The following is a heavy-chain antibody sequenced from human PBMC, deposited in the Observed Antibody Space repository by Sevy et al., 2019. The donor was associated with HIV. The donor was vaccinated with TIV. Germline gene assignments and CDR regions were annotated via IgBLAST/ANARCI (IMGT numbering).Heavy chain of an antibody. Sequence: ASLKVSCKASGYTFTDYFMHWVRQAPGQGLEWMGWINPNSGGTNYAQKFQGRVTMTRDTSISTAYMELTRLRSDDTAVYYCARVLRSSSGTDYWGQGTLVTVSS. CDR2: INPNSGGT. J-gene: IGHJ4*02. CDR1: GYTFTDYF. D-gene: IGHD6-6*01. V-gene: IGHV1-2*02. CDR3: ARVLRSSSGTDY.